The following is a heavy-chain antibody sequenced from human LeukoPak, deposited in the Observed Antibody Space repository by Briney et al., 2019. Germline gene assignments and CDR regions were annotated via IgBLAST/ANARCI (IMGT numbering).Heavy chain of an antibody. Sequence: PGGSLRLSCAASGFTFSNYNMHWVRQAPGKGVEWISYITLSRTTIYYADSVKGRFTISRDNAKNSLYLQMNSLRAEDTAMYFCARETPYSSSWTDFDYWGQGTLVTVSS. CDR3: ARETPYSSSWTDFDY. CDR1: GFTFSNYN. V-gene: IGHV3-48*01. J-gene: IGHJ4*02. CDR2: ITLSRTTI. D-gene: IGHD6-13*01.